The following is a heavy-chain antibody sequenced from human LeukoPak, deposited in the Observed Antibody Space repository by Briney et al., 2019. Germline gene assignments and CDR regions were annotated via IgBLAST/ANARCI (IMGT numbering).Heavy chain of an antibody. V-gene: IGHV3-30*04. J-gene: IGHJ6*04. CDR2: ISYDGSNK. Sequence: PGRSLRLSCAASGFTFSSYAMHWVRQAPGKGLEWVAVISYDGSNKYYADSVEGRFTISRDNSKNTLYLQMNSLRAEDTAVYYCARDRGGSYGDYIYYGMDVWGKGTTVTVSS. CDR1: GFTFSSYA. D-gene: IGHD4-17*01. CDR3: ARDRGGSYGDYIYYGMDV.